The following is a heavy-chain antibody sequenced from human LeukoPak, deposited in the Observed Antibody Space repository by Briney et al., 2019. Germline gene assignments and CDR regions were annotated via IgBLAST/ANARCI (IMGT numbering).Heavy chain of an antibody. V-gene: IGHV3-30-3*01. J-gene: IGHJ4*02. CDR3: AREDWGKTAYFDY. CDR1: GFTFSRYA. CDR2: TSYDGTNK. D-gene: IGHD3-16*01. Sequence: PGGSLRLSCAASGFTFSRYAMHWVRQAPGKGLEWVAVTSYDGTNKYYADSVKGRFTISRDNSKNTLYLQMNSLRAEDTAVYSCAREDWGKTAYFDYWGQGTLVTVSS.